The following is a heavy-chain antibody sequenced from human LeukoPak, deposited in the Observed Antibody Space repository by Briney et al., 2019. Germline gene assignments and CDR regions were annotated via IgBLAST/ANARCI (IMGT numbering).Heavy chain of an antibody. CDR3: AKALRVPVAGINFDY. Sequence: QLVESGGGLVQPGGTLRLSCAASGITFSSYGMSWVRQAPGKGLEWVSSISSIGGTTYYADSVKGRFTISRDNSKNTLYLQMNSLRAEDTAVYYCAKALRVPVAGINFDYWGQGTLVTVSS. V-gene: IGHV3-23*04. CDR2: ISSIGGTT. J-gene: IGHJ4*02. CDR1: GITFSSYG. D-gene: IGHD6-19*01.